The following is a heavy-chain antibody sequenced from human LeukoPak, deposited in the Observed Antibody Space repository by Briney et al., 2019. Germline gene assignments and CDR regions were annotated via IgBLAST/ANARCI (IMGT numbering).Heavy chain of an antibody. CDR1: GFTFDDYA. CDR3: AKDLFVYGYSASGFLLDY. CDR2: IYWDGSST. V-gene: IGHV3-43*01. J-gene: IGHJ4*02. Sequence: GGSLTLSCPASGFTFDDYAMHWVRQPPGKGLEGVSLIYWDGSSTYYADSVKCRVTISRDNSKNSLYLQMNSLRTEDTALYYCAKDLFVYGYSASGFLLDYWGQGTLVTVSS. D-gene: IGHD5-12*01.